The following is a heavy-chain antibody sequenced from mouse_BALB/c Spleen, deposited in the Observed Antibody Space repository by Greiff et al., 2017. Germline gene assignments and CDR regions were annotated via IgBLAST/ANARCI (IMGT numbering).Heavy chain of an antibody. J-gene: IGHJ4*01. Sequence: QVQLQQSGPEVVRPGVSVKISCKGSASPFPVNALPWVKQRHAKSLGGIGVISTYNGNTNYNQKFKGKATMTVDKSSSTAYMELARLTSEDSAIYYCARSGYDYDRYYAMDYWGQGTSVTVSS. CDR2: ISTYNGNT. CDR3: ARSGYDYDRYYAMDY. CDR1: ASPFPVNA. D-gene: IGHD2-4*01. V-gene: IGHV1-67*01.